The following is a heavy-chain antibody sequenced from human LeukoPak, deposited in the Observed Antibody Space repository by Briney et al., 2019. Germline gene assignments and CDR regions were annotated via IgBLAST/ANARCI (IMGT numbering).Heavy chain of an antibody. V-gene: IGHV3-74*01. J-gene: IGHJ4*02. CDR2: VNSDGSGT. CDR1: GCTFSRYS. CDR3: ASWGWDHWAYY. D-gene: IGHD6-19*01. Sequence: GGSLRLSCAASGCTFSRYSMHWVRQAPGKGLVWVSHVNSDGSGTDYADSVKGRFTISRDNAKNTLYLQMNSLRVEDTAVYYCASWGWDHWAYYWGQGTLVTVSS.